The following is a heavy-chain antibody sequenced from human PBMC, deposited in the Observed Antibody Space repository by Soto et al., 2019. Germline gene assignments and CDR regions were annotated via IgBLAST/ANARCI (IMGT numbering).Heavy chain of an antibody. Sequence: QEQLVESGGGVVQPGTSLRLSCVATGFTFSNYGIHWVRQAPGRGLEWVAVIWHDGSQKYLTDSVRGRFTISRDNSKNTVYLQMNSLRVEDTAVYYCEGRDDPFHVWGQGTMVTVSS. CDR2: IWHDGSQK. V-gene: IGHV3-33*01. CDR3: EGRDDPFHV. J-gene: IGHJ3*01. CDR1: GFTFSNYG.